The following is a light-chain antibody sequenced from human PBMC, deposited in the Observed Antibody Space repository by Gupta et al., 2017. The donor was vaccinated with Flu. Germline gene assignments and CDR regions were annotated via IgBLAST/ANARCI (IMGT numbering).Light chain of an antibody. CDR2: HDN. J-gene: IGLJ1*01. CDR1: KLEYKY. V-gene: IGLV3-1*01. CDR3: QAWDTTTYV. Sequence: SYELTQPPSVSVSPGQTAHVTCSGDKLEYKYVSWYQLKPGQSPLMVIYHDNRRPSGIPERFSGSNSGNTATLTISGAQPLDEADYHCQAWDTTTYVCGTGTKVTVL.